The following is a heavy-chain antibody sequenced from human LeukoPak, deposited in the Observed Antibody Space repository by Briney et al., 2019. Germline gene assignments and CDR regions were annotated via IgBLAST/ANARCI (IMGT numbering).Heavy chain of an antibody. J-gene: IGHJ4*02. CDR3: AKPYNGLDY. V-gene: IGHV3-74*01. CDR1: GFTFSDTW. Sequence: GGSLRLSCAASGFTFSDTWMHWVRQAPGEGLVWVSRIRSDGSDTRYAESVKGRFTISRDNAKNTLYLEMNSLRAEDTAVYFCAKPYNGLDYWGQGTLVTVSS. D-gene: IGHD1-26*01. CDR2: IRSDGSDT.